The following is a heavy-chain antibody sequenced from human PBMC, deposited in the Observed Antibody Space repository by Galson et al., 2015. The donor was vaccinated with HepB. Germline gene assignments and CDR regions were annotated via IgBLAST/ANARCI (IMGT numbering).Heavy chain of an antibody. CDR1: GYSISSGNY. Sequence: QVQLQESGPGLVKPSETLSLTCGVSGYSISSGNYWGWIRQPPGKGLEWIGSIYHSGTTYYNPSLKSRVTISVDTSKNQFSLKLSSVTAADTAVYYCARSLYCTNGVCYIPPGVYWGQGTLVTVSS. J-gene: IGHJ4*02. D-gene: IGHD2-8*01. V-gene: IGHV4-38-2*01. CDR2: IYHSGTT. CDR3: ARSLYCTNGVCYIPPGVY.